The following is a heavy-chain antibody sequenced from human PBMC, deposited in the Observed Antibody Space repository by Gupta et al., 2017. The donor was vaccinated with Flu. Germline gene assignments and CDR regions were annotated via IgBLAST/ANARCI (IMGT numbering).Heavy chain of an antibody. D-gene: IGHD2-8*01. CDR2: INDDGSLT. Sequence: EVQLVEAGGGLIQPGGSLRLSCAASGSTSSNYWMNWVRQAPGKGLVWGARINDDGSLTSYADSVKGRFSISRDNAKNTLYLQMNDLRAEDTAVYYCATECRSTLCYTLDYWGQGTLVTVSS. J-gene: IGHJ4*02. CDR1: GSTSSNYW. CDR3: ATECRSTLCYTLDY. V-gene: IGHV3-74*01.